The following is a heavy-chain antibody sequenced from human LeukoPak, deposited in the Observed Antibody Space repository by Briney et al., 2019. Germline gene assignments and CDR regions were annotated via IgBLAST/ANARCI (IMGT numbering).Heavy chain of an antibody. CDR1: GFTFSSYG. V-gene: IGHV3-30*03. CDR2: ISYDGSNK. CDR3: ARGPRADGYYYDSSGYFDY. D-gene: IGHD3-22*01. J-gene: IGHJ4*02. Sequence: GGSLRLSCAASGFTFSSYGMHWVRQAPGKGLEWVAVISYDGSNKYYADSVKGRFTISRDNSKNTLYLQMNSLRAEDTAVYYCARGPRADGYYYDSSGYFDYWGQGTLVTVSS.